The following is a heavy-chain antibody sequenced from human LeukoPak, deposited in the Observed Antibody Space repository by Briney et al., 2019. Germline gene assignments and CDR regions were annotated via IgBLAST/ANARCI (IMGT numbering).Heavy chain of an antibody. Sequence: KSGGSLRLSCAASGFTFSSYSMNWVRQAPGKGLEWVSSISSSSSYIYYADSVKGRFTISRDNAKNSLYLQMNSLRAEDTAVYYCARIPRIPYYDSSGYYDPWGQGTLVTVSS. J-gene: IGHJ5*02. CDR3: ARIPRIPYYDSSGYYDP. V-gene: IGHV3-21*01. CDR2: ISSSSSYI. CDR1: GFTFSSYS. D-gene: IGHD3-22*01.